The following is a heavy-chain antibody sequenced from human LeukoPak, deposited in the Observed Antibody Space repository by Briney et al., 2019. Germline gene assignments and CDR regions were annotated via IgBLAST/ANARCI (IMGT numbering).Heavy chain of an antibody. CDR2: ISSSGSTI. V-gene: IGHV3-48*04. D-gene: IGHD3-10*01. Sequence: GGSLRLSCAASGFIFSSYNMNWVRQAPGKGLEWVSYISSSGSTIYYADSVKGRFTISRDNAKNSLYLQMNSLRAEDTAVYYCARDPGSITMVRGVRVWYYYMDVWGKGTTVTISS. CDR3: ARDPGSITMVRGVRVWYYYMDV. J-gene: IGHJ6*03. CDR1: GFIFSSYN.